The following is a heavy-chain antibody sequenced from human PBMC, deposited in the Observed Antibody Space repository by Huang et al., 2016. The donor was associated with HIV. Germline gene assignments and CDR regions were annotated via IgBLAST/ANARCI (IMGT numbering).Heavy chain of an antibody. J-gene: IGHJ2*01. CDR1: GGSISSHY. Sequence: QVQLQESGPGLVKPSETLSLTCTVSGGSISSHYWSWIRQPPGKGLEWIGSIYYSAGTNNNPSIKSRVTISGDTSKNQFSLKVSSVTAADTAVYSCARGGQWLVPWWYFDLWGRGTLVTVSS. CDR2: IYYSAGT. CDR3: ARGGQWLVPWWYFDL. D-gene: IGHD6-19*01. V-gene: IGHV4-59*11.